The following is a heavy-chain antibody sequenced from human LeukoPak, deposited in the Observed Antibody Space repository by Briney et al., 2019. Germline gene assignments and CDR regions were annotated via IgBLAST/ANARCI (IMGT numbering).Heavy chain of an antibody. Sequence: GGSLRLSFAASGFTFSSYAMNWVRQAPGQGLEWVSSITSGSTTLYYGDSVRGRSTVSRDNAKNSLYLEMNSLRVEDTAVYYCARDVGDGEYFFDFWGQGTLVSVST. CDR2: ITSGSTTL. J-gene: IGHJ4*02. CDR3: ARDVGDGEYFFDF. CDR1: GFTFSSYA. D-gene: IGHD3-10*01. V-gene: IGHV3-48*04.